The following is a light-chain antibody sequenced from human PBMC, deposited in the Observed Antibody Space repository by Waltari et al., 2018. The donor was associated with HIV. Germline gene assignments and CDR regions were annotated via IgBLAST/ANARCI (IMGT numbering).Light chain of an antibody. CDR1: QDISTN. Sequence: DIQMTQSPSSLSASVADRVTITCQASQDISTNLHWYQQKPGKAPQVLIYDAVNLETGVPSRFSGSGSGTKFIMTINSLQPEDIATYYCQQSASLTPLTFGGGTKVEF. V-gene: IGKV1-33*01. CDR2: DAV. CDR3: QQSASLTPLT. J-gene: IGKJ4*01.